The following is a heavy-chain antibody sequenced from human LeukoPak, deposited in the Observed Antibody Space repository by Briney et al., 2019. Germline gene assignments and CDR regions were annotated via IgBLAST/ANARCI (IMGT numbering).Heavy chain of an antibody. CDR2: MNPNSGNT. J-gene: IGHJ4*02. CDR3: TRGASGYSTYYLHYFDY. V-gene: IGHV1-8*03. D-gene: IGHD2/OR15-2a*01. CDR1: GYTFTTYD. Sequence: ASVKVSCKASGYTFTTYDINWVRQAPGQGLEWMGWMNPNSGNTGYAQKFQGRVTITKDTSISTAYMELSSLTSEDTAVYYCTRGASGYSTYYLHYFDYWGQGTLVTVSS.